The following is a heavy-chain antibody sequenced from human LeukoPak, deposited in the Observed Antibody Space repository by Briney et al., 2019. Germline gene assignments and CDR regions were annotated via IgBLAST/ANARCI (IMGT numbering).Heavy chain of an antibody. CDR2: ISGSGGST. J-gene: IGHJ3*02. Sequence: GGSLRLSCAASGFTFSSYAMSWVRQAPGKGLEWVSAISGSGGSTYYADSVKGRFTISRDNSKNTLYLQMNSLRAEDTAVYYCAKDFFAEYYDSSGYYYVSAFDIWGQGTMVTVSS. V-gene: IGHV3-23*01. CDR1: GFTFSSYA. D-gene: IGHD3-22*01. CDR3: AKDFFAEYYDSSGYYYVSAFDI.